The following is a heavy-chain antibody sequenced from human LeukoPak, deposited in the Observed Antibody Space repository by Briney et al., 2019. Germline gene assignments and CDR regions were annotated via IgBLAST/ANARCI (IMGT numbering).Heavy chain of an antibody. CDR1: GGSMSSVGYS. Sequence: PSDTLSLTCAVSGGSMSSVGYSWSWIRQPPGKGLEWIGYIYHSGSTYYNPSLKSRVTISVDRSKNQFSLKLSSVTAADTAVYYCAREVDYYDSSGYYYVWFDPWGQGTLVTVSS. CDR3: AREVDYYDSSGYYYVWFDP. V-gene: IGHV4-30-2*01. D-gene: IGHD3-22*01. CDR2: IYHSGST. J-gene: IGHJ5*02.